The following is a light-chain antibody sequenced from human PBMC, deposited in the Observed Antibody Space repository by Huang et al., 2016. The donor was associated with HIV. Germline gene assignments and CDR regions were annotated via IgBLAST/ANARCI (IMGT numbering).Light chain of an antibody. J-gene: IGKJ1*01. V-gene: IGKV1-NL1*01. CDR2: GAS. CDR3: QQYFSALWT. Sequence: DIQMTQSPPSLSASGADRVTITCRASQGISNSLAWYQQKPGKPPRLLVSGASKLESGVPSRFSGSGSGTDYTLTISSLQPEDFATYYCQQYFSALWTFGQGTKV. CDR1: QGISNS.